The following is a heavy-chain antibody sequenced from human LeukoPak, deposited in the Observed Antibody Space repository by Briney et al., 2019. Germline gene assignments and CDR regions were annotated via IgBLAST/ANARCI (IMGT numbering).Heavy chain of an antibody. J-gene: IGHJ4*02. CDR2: INWNGGST. Sequence: GGSLRLSCAASGFTFDDYGMSWVRQAPGKGLEWVSGINWNGGSTGYADSVKGRFTISRDNAKNSLYLQMNSLRAEDTALYYCASPYSSSWCLDYWGQGTLVTVSS. CDR1: GFTFDDYG. CDR3: ASPYSSSWCLDY. D-gene: IGHD6-13*01. V-gene: IGHV3-20*04.